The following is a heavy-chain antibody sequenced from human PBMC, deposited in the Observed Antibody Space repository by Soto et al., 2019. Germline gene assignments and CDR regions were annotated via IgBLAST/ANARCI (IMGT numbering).Heavy chain of an antibody. V-gene: IGHV3-30-3*01. CDR2: ISYDGSNK. CDR3: ARGRASSGWYSSWFDP. J-gene: IGHJ5*02. D-gene: IGHD6-19*01. CDR1: GFTFSSYA. Sequence: QVQLVESGGGVVQPGRSLRLSCAASGFTFSSYAMHWVRQAPGKGLEWVAVISYDGSNKYYADSVKGRFTISRDNSKNTLYLQMNSLRAEDTAVYYCARGRASSGWYSSWFDPWGQGTLVTVSS.